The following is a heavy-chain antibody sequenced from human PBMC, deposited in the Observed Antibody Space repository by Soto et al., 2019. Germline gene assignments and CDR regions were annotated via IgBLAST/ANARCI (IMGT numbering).Heavy chain of an antibody. Sequence: GASVKVSCKASGGTFSSYAISWVRQAPGQGLEWMGGIIPIFGTANYAQKFQGRVTITADESTSTAYMELSSLRSEDTAVYYCASPGPIVVVVAASNDAFDIWGQGTMVTVSS. D-gene: IGHD2-15*01. CDR2: IIPIFGTA. CDR3: ASPGPIVVVVAASNDAFDI. V-gene: IGHV1-69*13. J-gene: IGHJ3*02. CDR1: GGTFSSYA.